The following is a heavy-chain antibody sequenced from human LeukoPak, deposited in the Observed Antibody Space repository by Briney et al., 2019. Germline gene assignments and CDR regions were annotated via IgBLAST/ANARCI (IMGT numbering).Heavy chain of an antibody. CDR3: ARDAGVTPRVAHFDY. Sequence: AQTISLTCAISGDSVSSNSAAWHGISQSPPRGLEWLGSTYYISKWYNEYPVSVKSRITINTHTYKNQLSLQLNSVTPEHTCVYYGARDAGVTPRVAHFDYWGQGTLVTVSS. CDR1: GDSVSSNSAA. V-gene: IGHV6-1*01. D-gene: IGHD2-21*02. CDR2: TYYISKWYN. J-gene: IGHJ4*02.